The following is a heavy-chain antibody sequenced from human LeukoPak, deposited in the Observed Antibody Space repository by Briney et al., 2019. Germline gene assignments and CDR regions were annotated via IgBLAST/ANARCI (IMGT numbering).Heavy chain of an antibody. CDR2: ISSSSSYI. V-gene: IGHV3-21*01. CDR1: GYTLRRYS. CDR3: ARVSSAGRVPFSNYYYMDV. Sequence: GRALRLSCAASGYTLRRYSMNWVPQAPGKGLEWGSSISSSSSYIYDAASVKGRFTSSRYNAKNSRYLQMNSLRAEDTAVYYCARVSSAGRVPFSNYYYMDVWGKGTTVTISS. J-gene: IGHJ6*03. D-gene: IGHD3-22*01.